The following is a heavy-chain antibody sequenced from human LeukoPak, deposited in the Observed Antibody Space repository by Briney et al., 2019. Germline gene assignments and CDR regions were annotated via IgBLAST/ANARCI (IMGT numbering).Heavy chain of an antibody. CDR1: GYTFTSYG. CDR3: AGVEEQWLFNY. V-gene: IGHV1-2*02. J-gene: IGHJ4*02. Sequence: ASVKVSCKASGYTFTSYGISWVRQAPGQGLEWMGWINPNSGGTNYAQKFQGRVTMTRDTSISTAYMELSRLRSDDTAVYYCAGVEEQWLFNYWGQGTLVTVSS. CDR2: INPNSGGT. D-gene: IGHD6-19*01.